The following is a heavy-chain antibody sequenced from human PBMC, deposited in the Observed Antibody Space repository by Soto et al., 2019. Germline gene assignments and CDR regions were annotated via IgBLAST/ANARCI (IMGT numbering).Heavy chain of an antibody. CDR3: AKDSIEYSGYDHYYYMDV. Sequence: GGSLRLSCAASGFTFSSYAMSWVRQAPGKGLEWVSAISGSGGSTYYADSVKGRFTISRDNSKNALYLQMNSLRAEDTAVYYCAKDSIEYSGYDHYYYMDVWGKGTTVTVSS. V-gene: IGHV3-23*01. D-gene: IGHD5-12*01. CDR1: GFTFSSYA. J-gene: IGHJ6*03. CDR2: ISGSGGST.